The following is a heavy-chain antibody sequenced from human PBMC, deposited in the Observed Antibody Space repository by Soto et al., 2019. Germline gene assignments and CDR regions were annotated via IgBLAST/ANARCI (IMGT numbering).Heavy chain of an antibody. V-gene: IGHV4-34*01. CDR3: ARVAGRYYCGMDI. CDR1: GGSFSGYY. CDR2: INHSGST. J-gene: IGHJ6*02. Sequence: QVQLQQWGAGLLKPSETLSLTCAVYGGSFSGYYWSWIRQPPGKGLEWMGEINHSGSTNYNPTLKSAVTTSVDTSKNQLSLRLSAVTAADTAVYYCARVAGRYYCGMDIWGQGPTVTVSS.